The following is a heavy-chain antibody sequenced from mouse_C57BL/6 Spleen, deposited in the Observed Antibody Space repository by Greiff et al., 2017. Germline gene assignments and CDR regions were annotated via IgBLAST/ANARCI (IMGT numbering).Heavy chain of an antibody. V-gene: IGHV1-52*01. J-gene: IGHJ1*03. CDR2: IEPSDSEA. CDR1: GYTFTSYW. CDR3: ARSGVYDGYYDWYFDV. D-gene: IGHD2-3*01. Sequence: QVQLQQPGAELVRPGSSVKLSCKASGYTFTSYWMHWVKQRPIQGLEWIGNIEPSDSEAHYNQKFKDKATLTVDKYSSTAYMQLSSLTSEDSAVYYCARSGVYDGYYDWYFDVWGTGTTVTVSS.